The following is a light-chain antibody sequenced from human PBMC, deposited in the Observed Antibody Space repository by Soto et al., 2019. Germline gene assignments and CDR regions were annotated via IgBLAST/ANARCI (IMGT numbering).Light chain of an antibody. CDR2: DAS. CDR1: QSISRY. V-gene: IGKV1-39*01. CDR3: QQYTNTNNPWM. J-gene: IGKJ1*01. Sequence: DIQMTQSPSSLSASVGDRVTVTCRAGQSISRYLNWYQQRPGKAPKLLVYDASTLQSGVASRFSGSGSGTEFTLIISGLQPDDSATYYCQQYTNTNNPWMFGQGTKVDIK.